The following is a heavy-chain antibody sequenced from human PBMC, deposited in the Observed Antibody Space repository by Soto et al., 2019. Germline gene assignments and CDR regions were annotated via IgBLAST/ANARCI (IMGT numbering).Heavy chain of an antibody. D-gene: IGHD6-19*01. CDR1: GYTFTSYG. J-gene: IGHJ4*02. CDR2: ISAYNGHT. V-gene: IGHV1-18*01. Sequence: SVKVSCKASGYTFTSYGISWVRQAPGQGLEWMGWISAYNGHTNYAQKLQGRVTMTTDTSTSTAYMELRSLRSDDTDVYYCARDYSNGWYGDFDYWGQGTLVTVYS. CDR3: ARDYSNGWYGDFDY.